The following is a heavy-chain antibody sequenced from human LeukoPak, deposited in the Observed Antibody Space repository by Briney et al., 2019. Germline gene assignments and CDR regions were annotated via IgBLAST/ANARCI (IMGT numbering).Heavy chain of an antibody. D-gene: IGHD6-6*01. V-gene: IGHV1-69*04. CDR2: IIPILGIA. J-gene: IGHJ4*02. CDR3: ARGERSSSAPIDY. CDR1: GGTFSSYA. Sequence: GASVKVSCKASGGTFSSYAISWVRQAPGQGLEWMGRIIPILGIANYAQKFQGRVTITADKSTSTAYMELSSLRSEGTAVYYCARGERSSSAPIDYWGQGTLVTVSS.